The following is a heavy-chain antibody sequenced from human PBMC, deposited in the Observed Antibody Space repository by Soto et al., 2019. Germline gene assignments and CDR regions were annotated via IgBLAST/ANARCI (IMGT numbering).Heavy chain of an antibody. J-gene: IGHJ5*02. Sequence: SETLSLTCTVYGDSIISSAFYWGWVRQPPGKGLEWIGSIFYLGSSYYNPSLKSRVTMSVDTSKNQFSLRLRSVTAADTALYFCARHSLALRKNNWFDPWGQGIMVTVSS. V-gene: IGHV4-39*01. CDR2: IFYLGSS. CDR1: GDSIISSAFY. CDR3: ARHSLALRKNNWFDP. D-gene: IGHD3-3*02.